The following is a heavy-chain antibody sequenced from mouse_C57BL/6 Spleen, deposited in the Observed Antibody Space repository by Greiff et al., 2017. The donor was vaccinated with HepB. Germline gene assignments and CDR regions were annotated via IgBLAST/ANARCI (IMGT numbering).Heavy chain of an antibody. CDR1: GYSFTGYY. CDR2: IYPYNGVS. J-gene: IGHJ4*01. CDR3: AREEVDGSSSYYAMDY. V-gene: IGHV1-31*01. D-gene: IGHD1-1*01. Sequence: EVKLQESGPELVKPGASVKISCKASGYSFTGYYMHWVKQSHGNILDWIGYIYPYNGVSSYNQKFKGKATLTVDKSSSTAYMELRSLTSEDSAVYYCAREEVDGSSSYYAMDYWGQGTSVTVSS.